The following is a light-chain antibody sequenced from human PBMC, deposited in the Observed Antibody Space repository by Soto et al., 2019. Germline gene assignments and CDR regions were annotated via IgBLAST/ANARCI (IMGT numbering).Light chain of an antibody. Sequence: DIQMTQSPSSLSAYVGHRVTITCRASPSISSYLNWYQQKPGKAPKLLIYAASSSQSGVPSRFSRSGFGADFTLTISRLQPEDSATYYCQQSYSTLWTFGQGTQVEIK. CDR1: PSISSY. J-gene: IGKJ1*01. CDR3: QQSYSTLWT. V-gene: IGKV1-39*01. CDR2: AAS.